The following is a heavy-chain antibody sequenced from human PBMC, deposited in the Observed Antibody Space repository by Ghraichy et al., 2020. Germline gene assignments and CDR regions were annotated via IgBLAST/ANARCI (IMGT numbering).Heavy chain of an antibody. CDR3: YSFGGGYCGGGSCYSRSDY. CDR1: GIPFSSYT. D-gene: IGHD2-15*01. J-gene: IGHJ4*02. V-gene: IGHV3-21*01. CDR2: ISASSTSI. Sequence: LSLTCATSGIPFSSYTLHWVRQAPGKGLEWVSSISASSTSIYYADSFKGRFIISRDNREKSLFLQMNGLRAEDTAVYYCYSFGGGYCGGGSCYSRSDYWGRGTLVTVSS.